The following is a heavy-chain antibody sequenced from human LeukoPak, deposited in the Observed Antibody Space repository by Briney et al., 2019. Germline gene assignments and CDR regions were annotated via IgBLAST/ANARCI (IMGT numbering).Heavy chain of an antibody. CDR3: ARESHAGYCSSTSCSDAFDI. J-gene: IGHJ3*02. D-gene: IGHD2-2*01. CDR1: GDSISSYY. CDR2: IYYIGST. Sequence: SETLSLTSSVSGDSISSYYWSWIRQPPGKGLEWIGYIYYIGSTNYNPSLKSRVTISVDTSKNQFSLKLTSVTAADTAVYYCARESHAGYCSSTSCSDAFDIWGQGTMVTVSS. V-gene: IGHV4-59*01.